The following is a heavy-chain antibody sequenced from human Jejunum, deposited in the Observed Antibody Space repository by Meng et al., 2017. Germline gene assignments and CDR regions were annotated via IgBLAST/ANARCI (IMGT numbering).Heavy chain of an antibody. CDR2: IYYTGST. V-gene: IGHV4-39*01. D-gene: IGHD2-15*01. CDR3: VRQRYCYSAGCYSDS. CDR1: GDSMRISNYY. J-gene: IGHJ5*01. Sequence: QLQLQESGPGLVKHSETLSLTCTVSGDSMRISNYYWGWIRQPPGKGLQWIGTIYYTGSTDYSPSLKSRVTISVDTSKKQFSLSLTSVTAADTAIYYCVRQRYCYSAGCYSDSCGHGTLVTVSS.